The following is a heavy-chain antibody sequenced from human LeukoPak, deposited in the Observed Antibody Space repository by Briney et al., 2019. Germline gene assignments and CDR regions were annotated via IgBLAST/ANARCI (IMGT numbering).Heavy chain of an antibody. CDR2: ISSSSSYI. V-gene: IGHV3-21*01. CDR1: GFTFSSYS. J-gene: IGHJ6*02. Sequence: PGGSLRLSCAASGFTFSSYSMNWVRQAPGKGLEWVSSISSSSSYIYYADSVKGRFTISRDNAKNSLYLQMNSLRAEDTAVYYCARDRTPHNWNFWSGYGDYYYGMDVWGQGTTVTDSS. D-gene: IGHD3-3*01. CDR3: ARDRTPHNWNFWSGYGDYYYGMDV.